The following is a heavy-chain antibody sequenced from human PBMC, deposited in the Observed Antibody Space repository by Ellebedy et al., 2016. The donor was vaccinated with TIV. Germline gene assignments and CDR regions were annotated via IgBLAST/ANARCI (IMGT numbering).Heavy chain of an antibody. Sequence: ASVKVSCKVSGYTLTELSMHWVRQAPGKGLEWMGWINPNSGGTNYAQKFQGRVTMTRDTSISTAYMELSRLRSDDTAVYYCAREGDYSNYLGFDPWGQGTLVTVSS. CDR3: AREGDYSNYLGFDP. J-gene: IGHJ5*02. D-gene: IGHD4-11*01. V-gene: IGHV1-2*02. CDR1: GYTLTELS. CDR2: INPNSGGT.